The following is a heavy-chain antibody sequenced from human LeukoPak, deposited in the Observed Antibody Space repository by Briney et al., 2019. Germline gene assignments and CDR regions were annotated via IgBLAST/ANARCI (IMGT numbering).Heavy chain of an antibody. CDR2: IWYDGSNK. CDR1: GFTFSSYG. Sequence: GRSLRLSCAASGFTFSSYGMHWVRQAPGKGLEWVAVIWYDGSNKHYADSVKGRFTISRDNSKNTLYLQMNSLRTEDTAVYYCAKDHEQWLGQDYFDYWGQGTLVTVSS. J-gene: IGHJ4*02. V-gene: IGHV3-33*06. CDR3: AKDHEQWLGQDYFDY. D-gene: IGHD6-19*01.